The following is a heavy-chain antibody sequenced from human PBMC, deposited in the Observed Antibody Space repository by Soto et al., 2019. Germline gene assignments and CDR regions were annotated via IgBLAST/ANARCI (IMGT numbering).Heavy chain of an antibody. V-gene: IGHV3-21*01. CDR1: GFTFSSYS. CDR2: ISSSSSYI. Sequence: PGGSLRLSCAASGFTFSSYSMNWVRQAPGKGLEWVSSISSSSSYIYYADSVKGRFTISRDNAKNSLYLQMNSLRAEDTAVYYCARDPGSSRVRYFDYWGQGTLVTVSS. D-gene: IGHD6-13*01. CDR3: ARDPGSSRVRYFDY. J-gene: IGHJ4*02.